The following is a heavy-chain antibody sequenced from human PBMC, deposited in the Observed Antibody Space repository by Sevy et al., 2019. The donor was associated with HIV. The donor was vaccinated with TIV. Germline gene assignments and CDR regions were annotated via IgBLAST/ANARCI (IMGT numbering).Heavy chain of an antibody. V-gene: IGHV3-23*01. CDR2: ITGSGGST. J-gene: IGHJ6*02. CDR1: GFTFSRNA. CDR3: AKVGYCSSTSCYSIYYGMDV. Sequence: GGSLRLSCAASGFTFSRNAMSWVRQAPGKGLEWASGITGSGGSTYYADSVKGRFTISRDNSKNTRYLQMNSLRVEDTAGYYCAKVGYCSSTSCYSIYYGMDVWGQGTTLTVSS. D-gene: IGHD2-2*02.